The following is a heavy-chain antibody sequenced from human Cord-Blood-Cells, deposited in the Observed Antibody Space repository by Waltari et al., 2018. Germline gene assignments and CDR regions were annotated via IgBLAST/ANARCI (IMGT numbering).Heavy chain of an antibody. J-gene: IGHJ4*02. CDR1: GFTFSSYS. Sequence: EVQLVESGGGLVKPGGSLRLSCAASGFTFSSYSMNWVRQAPGKGLEWVSSISSSSSYIYYADSVKGRFTISRDNAKNSLYLQMNILRAEDTAVYYCARDLAAAGFDYWGQGTLVTVSS. D-gene: IGHD6-13*01. CDR3: ARDLAAAGFDY. CDR2: ISSSSSYI. V-gene: IGHV3-21*01.